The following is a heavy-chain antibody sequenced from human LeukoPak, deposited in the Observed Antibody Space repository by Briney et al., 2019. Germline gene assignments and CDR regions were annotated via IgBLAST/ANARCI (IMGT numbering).Heavy chain of an antibody. V-gene: IGHV4-59*12. Sequence: SETLSLTCTVSGGSISSYYWSWIRQPPGKGLEWIGYIYYSGSTNYNPSLKSRVTISVDTSKNQFSLKLSSVTAADTAVYYCARDSGVYGMDVWGQGTSVTVSS. D-gene: IGHD1-26*01. CDR3: ARDSGVYGMDV. J-gene: IGHJ6*02. CDR2: IYYSGST. CDR1: GGSISSYY.